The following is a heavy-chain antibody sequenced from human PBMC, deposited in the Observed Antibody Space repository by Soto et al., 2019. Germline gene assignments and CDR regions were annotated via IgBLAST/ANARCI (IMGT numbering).Heavy chain of an antibody. Sequence: PSETLSLTCTVSGDSVSSGTYFWSWIRQPPGKGLEWIGEINHTGSTNYNPSLKSRLTISLETSKNQFSLRLTSVTAADSAVYFCARLGDYYQAFDDWGRGSLVTGSS. CDR1: GDSVSSGTYF. D-gene: IGHD3-3*01. CDR3: ARLGDYYQAFDD. CDR2: INHTGST. J-gene: IGHJ4*02. V-gene: IGHV4-61*01.